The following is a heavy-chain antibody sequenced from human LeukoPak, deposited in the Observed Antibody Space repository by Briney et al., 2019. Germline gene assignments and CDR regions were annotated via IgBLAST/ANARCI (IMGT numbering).Heavy chain of an antibody. V-gene: IGHV4-59*01. CDR3: ARGQQLDYYYMDV. Sequence: SETLSLTCTVSGGSISSYYWSWIRQPPGKGLEWVGYIYYSGSTNYDPSLKSRATISVDTSKNQFSLKLNSVTAADTAVYYCARGQQLDYYYMDVWGKGTTVTVSS. J-gene: IGHJ6*03. D-gene: IGHD6-13*01. CDR2: IYYSGST. CDR1: GGSISSYY.